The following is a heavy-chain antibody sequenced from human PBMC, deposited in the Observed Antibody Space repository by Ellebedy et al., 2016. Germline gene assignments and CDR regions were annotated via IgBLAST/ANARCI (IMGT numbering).Heavy chain of an antibody. CDR1: GFTFSSYA. J-gene: IGHJ4*02. D-gene: IGHD6-19*01. CDR3: AKVVAPMRQWLVKGYFDY. Sequence: GGSLRLSCAASGFTFSSYAMSWVRQAPGKGLEWVSAISGGGGTYYADSVKGRFTISRDNSKNPLYLQMNSLRAEDTAVYFCAKVVAPMRQWLVKGYFDYWGQGTLVTVSS. V-gene: IGHV3-23*01. CDR2: ISGGGGT.